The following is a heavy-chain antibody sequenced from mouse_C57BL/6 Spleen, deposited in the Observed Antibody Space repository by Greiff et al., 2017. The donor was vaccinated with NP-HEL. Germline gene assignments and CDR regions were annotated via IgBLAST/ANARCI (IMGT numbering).Heavy chain of an antibody. CDR3: ARDPFYYGSSYLYYFDY. V-gene: IGHV5-4*01. CDR1: GFTFSSYA. J-gene: IGHJ2*01. D-gene: IGHD1-1*01. Sequence: EVHLVESGGGLVKPGGSLTLSCAASGFTFSSYAMSWVRQTPEKRLEWVATISDGGSYTYYPDNVKGRFTISRDNAKNNLYLQMSHLKSEDTAMYYCARDPFYYGSSYLYYFDYWGQGTTLTVSS. CDR2: ISDGGSYT.